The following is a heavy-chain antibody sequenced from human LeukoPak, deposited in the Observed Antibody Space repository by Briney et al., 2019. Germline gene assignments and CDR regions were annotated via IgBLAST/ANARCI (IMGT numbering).Heavy chain of an antibody. CDR3: ARSGIVVVPAASGYYYYYYYMDV. J-gene: IGHJ6*03. Sequence: PGGSLRLSCAASGFTFDDYAMHWVRQAPGKGLEWVSLISWDGGSTYYADSVKGRFTISRDNSKNSLYLQMNSLRAEDTALYYCARSGIVVVPAASGYYYYYYYMDVWGKGTTVSVSS. V-gene: IGHV3-43D*03. CDR1: GFTFDDYA. D-gene: IGHD2-2*01. CDR2: ISWDGGST.